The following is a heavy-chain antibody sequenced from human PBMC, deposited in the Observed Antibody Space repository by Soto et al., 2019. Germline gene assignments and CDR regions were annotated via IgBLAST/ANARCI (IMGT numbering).Heavy chain of an antibody. Sequence: SVKGSCKGSGGTLSGDTIGWVRQAPGQGLEWMGRIIPILGIANYARKFQGRVTITADKSTSTAYMELSSLRSEDTAVYYCAPGGSGLSYWGQGTLVTVSS. CDR1: GGTLSGDT. CDR2: IIPILGIA. CDR3: APGGSGLSY. D-gene: IGHD2-15*01. V-gene: IGHV1-69*02. J-gene: IGHJ4*02.